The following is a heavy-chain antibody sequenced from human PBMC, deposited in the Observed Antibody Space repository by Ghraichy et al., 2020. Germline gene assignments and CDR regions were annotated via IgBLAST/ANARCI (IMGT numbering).Heavy chain of an antibody. J-gene: IGHJ6*02. D-gene: IGHD3-16*01. CDR2: INEDGSEK. Sequence: GGSLRLSCVVSGLRFSNYWMNWVHQAPGKGLEWVANINEDGSEKKYEDSVKGRFIISRDNAKNSLYLQVNSLRDEDTAVYYCARGLYYGVDVWGQGTTVTVSS. CDR1: GLRFSNYW. V-gene: IGHV3-7*02. CDR3: ARGLYYGVDV.